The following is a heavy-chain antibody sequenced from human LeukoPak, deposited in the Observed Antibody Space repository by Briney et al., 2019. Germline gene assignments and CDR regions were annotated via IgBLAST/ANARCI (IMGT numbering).Heavy chain of an antibody. Sequence: SETLSLTCTVSGGSISSYYWSWIRQPPGKGLEWIGYIYYSGSTNYNPSLKSRVTISVDTSKNQFSLKLSSVTAADTAVYYCARANDILTGHWYYFDYWGQGTLVTVSS. CDR2: IYYSGST. V-gene: IGHV4-59*01. CDR1: GGSISSYY. CDR3: ARANDILTGHWYYFDY. J-gene: IGHJ4*02. D-gene: IGHD3-9*01.